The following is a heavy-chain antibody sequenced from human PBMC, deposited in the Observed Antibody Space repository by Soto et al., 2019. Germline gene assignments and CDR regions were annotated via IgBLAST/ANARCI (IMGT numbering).Heavy chain of an antibody. Sequence: PGGSLRLSCAASGFSFTNAWMNWVRQAPGKGLEWVGRIKSKTDGGTTDYAAPVKGRFTLSRDDSRNTVYLQLNSLKTEDTAVYYCTTXRLSGGYCGSSTNCSGYWGQGTLVTVSS. CDR3: TTXRLSGGYCGSSTNCSGY. CDR1: GFSFTNAW. CDR2: IKSKTDGGTT. D-gene: IGHD2-2*01. J-gene: IGHJ4*02. V-gene: IGHV3-15*07.